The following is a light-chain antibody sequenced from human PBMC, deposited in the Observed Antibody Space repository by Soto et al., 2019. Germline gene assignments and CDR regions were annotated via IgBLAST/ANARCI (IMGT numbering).Light chain of an antibody. J-gene: IGKJ1*01. CDR2: GAS. V-gene: IGKV3-20*01. CDR3: QQYGSSPWT. Sequence: EIVLTQSPGTLSLSPGERATLSCRASQYVSSSYLAWYQQKPDQAPRLLLYGASSRATGIPDRFSGSGSGTDFTLTISRLDPEYFAMYYCQQYGSSPWTFGQGTKV. CDR1: QYVSSSY.